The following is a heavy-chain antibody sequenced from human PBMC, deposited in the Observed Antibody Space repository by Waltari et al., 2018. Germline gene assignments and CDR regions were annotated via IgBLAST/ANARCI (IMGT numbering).Heavy chain of an antibody. CDR3: ASSGRNYYGSPP. CDR1: GGSFSGYY. D-gene: IGHD3-10*01. J-gene: IGHJ5*02. CDR2: INHRGRT. V-gene: IGHV4-34*01. Sequence: QVQLQQWGAGLLKPSETLSLTCVVSGGSFSGYYWSWIRQPPGKGLEGIGEINHRGRTNYTPSLKSRVTISIDTSKIQFSLELRSVTVADTAVYYCASSGRNYYGSPPWGQGTLVTVSS.